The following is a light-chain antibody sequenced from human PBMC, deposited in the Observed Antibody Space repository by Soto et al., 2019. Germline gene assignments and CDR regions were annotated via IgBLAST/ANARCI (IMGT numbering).Light chain of an antibody. CDR3: QTWDTGISVV. V-gene: IGLV4-69*01. J-gene: IGLJ2*01. CDR1: SGHSNYA. CDR2: LNNDGSH. Sequence: QAVLTQSPSASASLGASVKLTCTLSSGHSNYAIAWHQQQPEKGPRYLMKLNNDGSHSKGDGIPDRFSASSSGAERYLTISRLQSEDESDYYCQTWDTGISVVFGGGTKLTVL.